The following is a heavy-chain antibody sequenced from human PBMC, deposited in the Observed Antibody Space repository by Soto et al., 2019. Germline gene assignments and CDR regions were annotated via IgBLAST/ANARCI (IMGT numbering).Heavy chain of an antibody. CDR3: ARMEYYVVWSGYMYYFDD. CDR1: GYTFTSYG. CDR2: ISAYDGNT. D-gene: IGHD3-3*01. Sequence: QVELVQSGAEVKKPGASVKVSCKASGYTFTSYGISWVRQAPGQGLEWMGWISAYDGNTNYEQKLQGRVTKTTEKSTRTDYMELRSLRSNDTGVYYCARMEYYVVWSGYMYYFDDWGQGTLVTVYS. J-gene: IGHJ4*02. V-gene: IGHV1-18*01.